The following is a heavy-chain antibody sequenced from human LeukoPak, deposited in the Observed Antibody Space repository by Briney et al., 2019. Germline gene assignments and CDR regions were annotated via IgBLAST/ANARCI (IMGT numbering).Heavy chain of an antibody. Sequence: PGGSLRLSCAASGFTFSSYAMSWVRQAPGEGLEWVSAISGGGGSTYYADSVKGRFTISRDNSKNTLYLQMNSLRAEDTAVYYCAKDRAWGLATTNWFDPWGQGTLVTVSS. D-gene: IGHD1-1*01. V-gene: IGHV3-23*01. J-gene: IGHJ5*02. CDR3: AKDRAWGLATTNWFDP. CDR1: GFTFSSYA. CDR2: ISGGGGST.